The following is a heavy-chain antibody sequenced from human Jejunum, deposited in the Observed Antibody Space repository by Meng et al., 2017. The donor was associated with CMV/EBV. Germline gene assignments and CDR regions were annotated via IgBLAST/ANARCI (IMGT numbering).Heavy chain of an antibody. CDR3: AKDRGSGGNGYGLDV. CDR2: TRYDGVNK. Sequence: GFSFRSYAMSWVRQAPGKGLEWVAFTRYDGVNKYHADSVKGRFTISKDFSENTLYLQMSSLTVDDTAIYYCAKDRGSGGNGYGLDVWGQGTTVTVSS. D-gene: IGHD2-15*01. V-gene: IGHV3-30*02. J-gene: IGHJ6*02. CDR1: GFSFRSYA.